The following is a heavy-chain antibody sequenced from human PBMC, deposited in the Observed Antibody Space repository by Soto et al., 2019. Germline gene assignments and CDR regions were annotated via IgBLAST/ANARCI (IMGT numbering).Heavy chain of an antibody. J-gene: IGHJ4*02. CDR1: GYTFTSYD. CDR2: MNPNSGNT. D-gene: IGHD4-17*01. V-gene: IGHV1-8*01. CDR3: ARLLYYGDYSYFDY. Sequence: QVQLVQSGAEVKKPGASVKVSCKASGYTFTSYDINWVRQATGQGLEWMGWMNPNSGNTGYAQKFQGRVTMTRNTSISTAYMELSSLGSEDTAVYYCARLLYYGDYSYFDYWGQGTLVTVSS.